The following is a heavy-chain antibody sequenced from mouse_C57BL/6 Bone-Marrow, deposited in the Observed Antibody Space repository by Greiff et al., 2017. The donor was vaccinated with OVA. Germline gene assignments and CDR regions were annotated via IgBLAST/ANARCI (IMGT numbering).Heavy chain of an antibody. J-gene: IGHJ3*01. CDR2: IWSDGST. CDR1: GFSLTSYG. D-gene: IGHD1-1*01. V-gene: IGHV2-6-1*01. Sequence: VKLMESGPGLVAPSQSLSITCTVSGFSLTSYGVHWVRQPPGKGLEWLVVIWSDGSTTYNSALKSRLSISKDNSKSQVFLKMNSLQTDDTARYYCARQSEDYGSGWFAYWGQGTLVTVSA. CDR3: ARQSEDYGSGWFAY.